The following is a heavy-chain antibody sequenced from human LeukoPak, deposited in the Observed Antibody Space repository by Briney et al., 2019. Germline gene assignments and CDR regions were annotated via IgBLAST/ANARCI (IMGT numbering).Heavy chain of an antibody. J-gene: IGHJ6*03. D-gene: IGHD1-26*01. CDR3: AREVGATRPGDYYYYYMDV. Sequence: PSETLSLTCTVSGGSISSSSYYWGWIRQPPGKGLEWIGYIYYSGSTNYNPSLKSRVTISVDTSKNQFSLKLSSVTAADTAVYYCAREVGATRPGDYYYYYMDVWGKGTTVTISS. CDR2: IYYSGST. CDR1: GGSISSSSYY. V-gene: IGHV4-61*05.